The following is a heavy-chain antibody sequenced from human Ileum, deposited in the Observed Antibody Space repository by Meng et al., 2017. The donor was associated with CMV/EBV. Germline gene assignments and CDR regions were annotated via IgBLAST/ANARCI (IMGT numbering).Heavy chain of an antibody. CDR2: LIPVLRPT. CDR3: ARDRFYDPSGHYYESGY. Sequence: VPFSNYAITWVRLPPRPGLDLLRGLIPVLRPTNYAQKFQDRLTITADRSPTTPYLELTSLTSDDTAVYYCARDRFYDPSGHYYESGYWGQGTLVTVSS. D-gene: IGHD3-22*01. V-gene: IGHV1-69*06. CDR1: VPFSNYA. J-gene: IGHJ4*02.